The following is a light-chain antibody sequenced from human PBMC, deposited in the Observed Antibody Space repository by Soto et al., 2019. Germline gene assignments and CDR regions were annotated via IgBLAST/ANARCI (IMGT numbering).Light chain of an antibody. J-gene: IGKJ1*01. V-gene: IGKV1-8*01. CDR1: QGISSY. Sequence: AIRMTQSPSSLSASTGDRVTITCRASQGISSYLAWYQQKPGKAPKLLIYAAYNLQSGVPSRFSGSGSGTDFTLTISCLQSEDFPTYYCQQYYSYPRTFGQGTKVEIK. CDR2: AAY. CDR3: QQYYSYPRT.